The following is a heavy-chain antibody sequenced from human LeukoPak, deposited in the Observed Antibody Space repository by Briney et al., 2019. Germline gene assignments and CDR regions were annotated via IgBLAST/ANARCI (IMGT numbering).Heavy chain of an antibody. CDR2: ISSSGSTI. D-gene: IGHD3-3*01. CDR3: ARDRPYDFWSGLFGEIWFDP. CDR1: GFTFSDYY. J-gene: IGHJ5*02. Sequence: GGSLRLSCAASGFTFSDYYMSWIRQAPGKGLEWVSYISSSGSTIYYADSVKGRFTISRDNAKNTLYLQMNSLRAEDTAVYYCARDRPYDFWSGLFGEIWFDPWGQGTLVTVSS. V-gene: IGHV3-11*04.